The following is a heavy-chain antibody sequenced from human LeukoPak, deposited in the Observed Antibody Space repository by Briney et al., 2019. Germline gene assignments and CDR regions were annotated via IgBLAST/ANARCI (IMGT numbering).Heavy chain of an antibody. D-gene: IGHD1-1*01. CDR3: ARGPAGYN. CDR2: IYSGGST. J-gene: IGHJ4*02. Sequence: PPGGSLRLSCAGSGFTSSSNDMSWGRPAPGKGLEWVSVIYSGGSTDYADSVKGRFTISRDNSKNTLYLQMNSLRTEDTAVYHCARGPAGYNWGQGTLVTVSS. V-gene: IGHV3-53*01. CDR1: GFTSSSND.